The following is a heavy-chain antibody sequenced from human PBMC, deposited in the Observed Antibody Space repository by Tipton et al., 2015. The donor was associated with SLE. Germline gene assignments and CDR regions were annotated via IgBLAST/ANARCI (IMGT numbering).Heavy chain of an antibody. CDR2: TYYRSKWYN. Sequence: GLVKPSQTLSLTCAISGDSVSSNSAAWNWIRQSPSRGLEWLGRTYYRSKWYNDYAVFVKSRITINPDTSKNQFSLQLNSVTPEDTAVYYCARDKGYCSGGSCYRWFVPWGQGALVTVST. CDR1: GDSVSSNSAA. V-gene: IGHV6-1*01. D-gene: IGHD2-15*01. CDR3: ARDKGYCSGGSCYRWFVP. J-gene: IGHJ5*02.